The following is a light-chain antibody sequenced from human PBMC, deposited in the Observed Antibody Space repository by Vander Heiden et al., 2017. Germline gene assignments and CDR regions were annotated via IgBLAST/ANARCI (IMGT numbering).Light chain of an antibody. CDR2: QDT. V-gene: IGLV3-1*01. CDR1: TLGEKY. CDR3: QAWDSTTVV. J-gene: IGLJ2*01. Sequence: SYELTQPPSVSVSPGQTASITCSGDTLGEKYACWYQQKPGQPPVPFIYQDTKRPSGIPERFSGSNSGNTATLTISGTQAMDEADYYCQAWDSTTVVFGGGTKLTVL.